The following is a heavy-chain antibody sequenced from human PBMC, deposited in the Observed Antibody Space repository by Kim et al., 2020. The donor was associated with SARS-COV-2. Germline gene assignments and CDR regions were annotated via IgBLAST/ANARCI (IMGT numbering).Heavy chain of an antibody. V-gene: IGHV3-30*18. Sequence: GGSLRLSCAASGFTFSSYGMHWVRQAPGKGLEWVAVISYDGSNKYYADSVKGRFTISRDNSKNTLYLQMNSLRAEDTAVYYCAKFGVGATLFDYWGQGTLVTVSS. J-gene: IGHJ4*02. D-gene: IGHD1-26*01. CDR1: GFTFSSYG. CDR2: ISYDGSNK. CDR3: AKFGVGATLFDY.